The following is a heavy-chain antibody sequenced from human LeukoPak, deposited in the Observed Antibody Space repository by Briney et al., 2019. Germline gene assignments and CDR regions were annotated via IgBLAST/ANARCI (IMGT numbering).Heavy chain of an antibody. Sequence: GGSLRLSCAASGFTFSDYYMSWIRQAPGKGLEWVSYISSSGSTIYYADSVKGRFTISRDNAKNSLYLQMNSLRAGDTAVYYCARMEAYCGGDCARGLDYWGQGTLVTVSS. CDR2: ISSSGSTI. V-gene: IGHV3-11*04. CDR1: GFTFSDYY. D-gene: IGHD2-21*02. J-gene: IGHJ4*02. CDR3: ARMEAYCGGDCARGLDY.